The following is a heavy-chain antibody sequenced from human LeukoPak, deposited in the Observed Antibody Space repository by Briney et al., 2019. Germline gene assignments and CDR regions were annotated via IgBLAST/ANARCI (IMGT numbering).Heavy chain of an antibody. CDR3: TKERAPVLGDLNDY. CDR2: ISGSGGST. J-gene: IGHJ4*02. Sequence: NPGGSLRLSCAASGLTFISYGMTWVRQAPGKGLEWVSAISGSGGSTYYADSVKGRFTISRDNAKNTLYLQMNSLTAEDTAVYYCTKERAPVLGDLNDYCGQGNLVTVSS. V-gene: IGHV3-23*01. D-gene: IGHD2-21*02. CDR1: GLTFISYG.